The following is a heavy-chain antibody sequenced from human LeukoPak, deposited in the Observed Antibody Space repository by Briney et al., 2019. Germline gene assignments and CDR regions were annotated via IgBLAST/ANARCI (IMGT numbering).Heavy chain of an antibody. J-gene: IGHJ4*02. CDR1: GFTFSSYG. V-gene: IGHV3-30*18. D-gene: IGHD4-17*01. CDR3: AKDPVDY. Sequence: GGSLRLSCAASGFTFSSYGMHWVRQAPGKGLEWVAVISYDGSNKYYADSVKGRFTISRDNSKNTLYLQMNSLRAEDTAVYYCAKDPVDYWGQGTLVTVSS. CDR2: ISYDGSNK.